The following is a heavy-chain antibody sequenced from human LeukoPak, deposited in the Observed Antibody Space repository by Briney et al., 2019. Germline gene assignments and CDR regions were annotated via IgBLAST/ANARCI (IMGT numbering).Heavy chain of an antibody. CDR2: IYSGGST. CDR3: SRTGYFDI. V-gene: IGHV3-53*01. Sequence: PGGSLRLSCAASGFTVSSNYMSWVRQAPGKGLEWVSVIYSGGSTYYADSVKGRFTISRDNAKNSLSLQMNSLRAEDTAVFYCSRTGYFDIWGQGTMVTVSS. D-gene: IGHD2-15*01. J-gene: IGHJ3*02. CDR1: GFTVSSNY.